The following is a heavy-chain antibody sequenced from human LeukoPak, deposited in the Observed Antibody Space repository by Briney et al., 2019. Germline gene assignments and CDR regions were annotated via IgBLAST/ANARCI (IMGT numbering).Heavy chain of an antibody. J-gene: IGHJ4*02. D-gene: IGHD3-22*01. Sequence: SVTVSCTASGFTFTSSAVQWVRQARGQRLEWIGWIVVGSGNTNYAQKFQGRVTITRDMSTSTAYMELSSLRSEDTAVYYCAADPYYYDSSGYSFDYWGQGTLVTVSS. V-gene: IGHV1-58*01. CDR1: GFTFTSSA. CDR2: IVVGSGNT. CDR3: AADPYYYDSSGYSFDY.